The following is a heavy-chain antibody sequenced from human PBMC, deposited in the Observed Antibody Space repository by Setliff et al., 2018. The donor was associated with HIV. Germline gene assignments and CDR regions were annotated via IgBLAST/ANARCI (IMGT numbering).Heavy chain of an antibody. J-gene: IGHJ4*02. D-gene: IGHD3-22*01. CDR3: ARGALSLTMTKLLSFFVF. CDR1: GGSFTGYY. CDR2: INHSGNT. Sequence: SETLSLTCAVYGGSFTGYYWTWIRQTPGKGLEWIGEINHSGNTNYNPSLKSRLTISIDTSKKHFSLNLRSVTAADTAVYYCARGALSLTMTKLLSFFVFWGQGTLVTVSS. V-gene: IGHV4-34*01.